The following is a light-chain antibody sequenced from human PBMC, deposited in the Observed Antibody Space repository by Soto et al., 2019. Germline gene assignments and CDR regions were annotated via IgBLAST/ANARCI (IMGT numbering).Light chain of an antibody. CDR1: QSISSW. Sequence: DIQMNLSPSTLSASIGDRVTITCRASQSISSWLAWYQQKPGKAPKLLIYKASSLESGVPSRFSGSGSGTEFTLTISSLQPDDFATYYCQQYATFGQGTKVDIK. V-gene: IGKV1-5*03. CDR2: KAS. J-gene: IGKJ1*01. CDR3: QQYAT.